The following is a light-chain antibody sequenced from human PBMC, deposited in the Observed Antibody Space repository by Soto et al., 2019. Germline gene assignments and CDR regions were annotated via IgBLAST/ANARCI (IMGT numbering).Light chain of an antibody. V-gene: IGKV1-9*01. CDR1: QGISSY. CDR3: QQLNSYPRT. CDR2: AAS. Sequence: DIQLTQSPSFLSASVGDRVTITCRASQGISSYLAWYQQKPGKAPKLLIYAASTLQSGVPSRFSGSGSGTEFTLTISSLQPEDFATXXXQQLNSYPRTFGQGTKVEIK. J-gene: IGKJ1*01.